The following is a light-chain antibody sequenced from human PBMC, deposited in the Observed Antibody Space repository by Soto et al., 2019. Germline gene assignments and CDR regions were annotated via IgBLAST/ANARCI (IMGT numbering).Light chain of an antibody. CDR2: EGS. V-gene: IGLV2-23*01. J-gene: IGLJ1*01. CDR3: CSYAGSSTS. Sequence: QSALTQPASVSGSPGQSITISCTGTSSDVGSYNLVSWYQQHPGKAPKLMIYEGSKRPSGVSNRFSGSKSGNTASLTISGLQAEDEADYDCCSYAGSSTSFGTGTKLTVL. CDR1: SSDVGSYNL.